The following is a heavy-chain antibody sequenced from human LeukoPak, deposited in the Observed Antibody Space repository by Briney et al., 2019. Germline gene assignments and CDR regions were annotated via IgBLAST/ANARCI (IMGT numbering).Heavy chain of an antibody. CDR3: ARAYVPCYYYYGMDV. D-gene: IGHD2-2*01. CDR2: INPSGGST. Sequence: ASVKVSCKASGYTFTSYYMHWVRQAPGQGLEWMGIINPSGGSTSYAQKFQGRVTMTRDTSTSTVYMELSSLRSEDTAVYYCARAYVPCYYYYGMDVWGQGTLVTVSS. J-gene: IGHJ6*02. V-gene: IGHV1-46*01. CDR1: GYTFTSYY.